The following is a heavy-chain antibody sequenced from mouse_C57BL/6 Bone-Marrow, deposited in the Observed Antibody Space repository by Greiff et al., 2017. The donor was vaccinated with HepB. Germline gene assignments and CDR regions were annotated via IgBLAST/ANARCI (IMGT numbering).Heavy chain of an antibody. CDR1: GYTFTSYW. CDR2: IYPGSGST. CDR3: ARGHYYGSSYLYWYFDV. D-gene: IGHD1-1*01. J-gene: IGHJ1*03. V-gene: IGHV1-55*01. Sequence: VQLQQPGAELVKPGASVKMSCKASGYTFTSYWITWVKQRPGQGLEWIGDIYPGSGSTNYNEKFKSKATLTVYTSSSTADRQLSSLTSEDSAVYYCARGHYYGSSYLYWYFDVWGTGTTVTVSS.